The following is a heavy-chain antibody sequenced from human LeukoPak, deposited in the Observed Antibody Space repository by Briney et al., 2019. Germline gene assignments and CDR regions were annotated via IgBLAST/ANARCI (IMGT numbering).Heavy chain of an antibody. CDR3: ARSDYDILTGLDY. Sequence: GGSLRLSCAASGFTFSNYGMSWVRQAPGKGLEWVSAISGSGGTTYYADSVKGRFTISRDNSENTLYLQMNSLRAEDTAVYYCARSDYDILTGLDYWGQGTLVTVSS. CDR2: ISGSGGTT. D-gene: IGHD3-9*01. CDR1: GFTFSNYG. J-gene: IGHJ4*02. V-gene: IGHV3-23*01.